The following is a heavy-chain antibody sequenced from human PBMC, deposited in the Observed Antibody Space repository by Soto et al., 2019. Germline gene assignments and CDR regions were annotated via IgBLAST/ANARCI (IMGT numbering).Heavy chain of an antibody. Sequence: ASVKVSCKASGYTFTGYYMHWVRQAPGQGLEWMGWINPNSGGTNYAQKFQGWVTMTRDTSISTAYMELSRLRSDDTAVYYCAGRYCSGGSCYFDYWGQGTLVTVSS. CDR2: INPNSGGT. J-gene: IGHJ4*02. CDR1: GYTFTGYY. CDR3: AGRYCSGGSCYFDY. V-gene: IGHV1-2*04. D-gene: IGHD2-15*01.